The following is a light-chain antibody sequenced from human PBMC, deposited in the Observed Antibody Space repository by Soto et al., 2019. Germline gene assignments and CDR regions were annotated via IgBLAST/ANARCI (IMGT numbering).Light chain of an antibody. CDR2: DAS. Sequence: DIQMTQSPSSLSAPVGDRVTITCQASQDITNSLNWYQQKPGKAPKVLIYDASILETGVPSRFSGSGSGTDFTFTISSLQPEDVATYYCQQYDNLPLTFGPGTTVDIE. V-gene: IGKV1-33*01. J-gene: IGKJ3*01. CDR3: QQYDNLPLT. CDR1: QDITNS.